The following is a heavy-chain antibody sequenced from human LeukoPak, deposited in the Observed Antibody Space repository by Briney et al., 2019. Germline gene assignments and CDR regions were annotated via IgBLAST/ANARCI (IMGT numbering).Heavy chain of an antibody. CDR3: ARYGSSSGGMDV. D-gene: IGHD6-6*01. Sequence: SETLSLTCAVSGGSFSGYYWSWIRQPPGKGLGWIGEINHSGSTNYNPSFKRRVTISVDTSKNQFSLKLSSVTTADPAVYYCARYGSSSGGMDVWGQGTTVTVSS. CDR1: GGSFSGYY. V-gene: IGHV4-34*01. J-gene: IGHJ6*02. CDR2: INHSGST.